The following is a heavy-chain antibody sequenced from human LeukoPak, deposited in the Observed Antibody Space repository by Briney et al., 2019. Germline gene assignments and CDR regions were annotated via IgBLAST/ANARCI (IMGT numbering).Heavy chain of an antibody. CDR2: ISAYNGNT. D-gene: IGHD3-16*02. CDR3: ARDRRLYDYVWGSYPVRGQAFDI. J-gene: IGHJ3*02. CDR1: GYTFTSYG. Sequence: ASVKVSCKASGYTFTSYGISWVRQAPGQGLEWVGWISAYNGNTNYAQKLQGRVTMTTDTSTSTAYMELRSLRSDDTAVYYCARDRRLYDYVWGSYPVRGQAFDIWGQGTMVTVSS. V-gene: IGHV1-18*01.